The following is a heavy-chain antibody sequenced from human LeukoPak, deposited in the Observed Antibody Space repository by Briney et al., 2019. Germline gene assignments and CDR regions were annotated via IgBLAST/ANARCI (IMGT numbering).Heavy chain of an antibody. J-gene: IGHJ4*02. CDR3: ARYDSSGYYPRAFDY. CDR1: GGSISSGSYY. CDR2: IYTSGST. D-gene: IGHD3-22*01. Sequence: SETLSLTCTVSGGSISSGSYYWSWIRQPAGKGLEWIGRIYTSGSTNYNPSLKSRVTISVDTSKNQFSLKLSSVTAADTAVYYCARYDSSGYYPRAFDYWGQGTLVTVSS. V-gene: IGHV4-61*02.